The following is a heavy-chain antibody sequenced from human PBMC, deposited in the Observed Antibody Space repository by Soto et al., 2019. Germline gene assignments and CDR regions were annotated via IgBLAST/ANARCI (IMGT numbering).Heavy chain of an antibody. Sequence: SETLSLTCAVSNGYINSTSKYWGRTREPQGMALEWFGSIFYNGATSYNPPLKSRVDIAVDTAKRQFSLKMNYVTAADTAVYYCVRPPSIVFWGQGTLVTVSS. CDR2: IFYNGAT. D-gene: IGHD3-16*02. CDR1: NGYINSTSKY. J-gene: IGHJ4*02. V-gene: IGHV4-39*01. CDR3: VRPPSIVF.